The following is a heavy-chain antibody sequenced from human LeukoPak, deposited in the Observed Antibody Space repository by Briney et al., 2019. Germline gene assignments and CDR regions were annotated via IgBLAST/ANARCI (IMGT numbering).Heavy chain of an antibody. V-gene: IGHV3-23*03. Sequence: PGGSLRLSCAASGFSFSSFALNWVRQAPGKGLEFVAHINRDATFASYADPVKGRYTISRDNSKNTLCLQLNSLRADDTAVYYCAKDVGPTAHFDDWGQGTQVTVSS. CDR1: GFSFSSFA. D-gene: IGHD5-18*01. CDR2: INRDATFA. J-gene: IGHJ4*02. CDR3: AKDVGPTAHFDD.